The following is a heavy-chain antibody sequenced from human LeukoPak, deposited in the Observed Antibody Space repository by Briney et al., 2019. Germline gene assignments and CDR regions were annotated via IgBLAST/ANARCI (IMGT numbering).Heavy chain of an antibody. D-gene: IGHD6-19*01. CDR2: IYYSGNT. CDR3: ARKRAGMAGMPKNCDY. Sequence: SETLSLTCIVSGGSISSGDYYWSWIRQPPGKGLEWIGYIYYSGNTHYSPSLESRATISADTSKNQFSLKLTSVTAADPAVYYCARKRAGMAGMPKNCDYGAQETLATVS. CDR1: GGSISSGDYY. J-gene: IGHJ4*02. V-gene: IGHV4-30-4*08.